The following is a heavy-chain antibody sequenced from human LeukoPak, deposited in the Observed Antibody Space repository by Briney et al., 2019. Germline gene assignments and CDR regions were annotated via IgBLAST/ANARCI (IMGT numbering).Heavy chain of an antibody. Sequence: GASVKVSCKASGYTFTGYYMHWVRQAPGQGLEWMGRINPNSGGTNYAQKFQGRVTMARDTSISTAYMELSRLRSDDTAVYYCARGEEEVEYYFDYWGQGTLVTVSS. J-gene: IGHJ4*02. CDR2: INPNSGGT. D-gene: IGHD2-2*01. CDR3: ARGEEEVEYYFDY. V-gene: IGHV1-2*06. CDR1: GYTFTGYY.